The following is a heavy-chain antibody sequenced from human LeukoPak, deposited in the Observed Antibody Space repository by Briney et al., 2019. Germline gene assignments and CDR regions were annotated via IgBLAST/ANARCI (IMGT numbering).Heavy chain of an antibody. CDR2: ISGSGSSNT. D-gene: IGHD4/OR15-4a*01. Sequence: GGSLRLSCAASGFTFSNSAMSWVRQAPGKGLEWVSGISGSGSSNTYYADSVKGRFTISIDNSKNTLYLQMNSLRAEDTAVYYCARRAGAYSHPYDYWGQGTLVTVSS. J-gene: IGHJ4*02. CDR1: GFTFSNSA. CDR3: ARRAGAYSHPYDY. V-gene: IGHV3-23*01.